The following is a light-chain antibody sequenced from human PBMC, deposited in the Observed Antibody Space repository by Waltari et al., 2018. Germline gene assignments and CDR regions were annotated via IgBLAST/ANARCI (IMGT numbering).Light chain of an antibody. CDR2: AAS. J-gene: IGKJ4*01. CDR1: QSISSY. CDR3: QQSYITPLT. Sequence: DIQMTQSPSSLSAFVGDRVTITCRASQSISSYLNWYQQKPGKAPKLLIYAASSLQSGVPSRFSGSGSGTDFTLIISSLQPEDFATYYCQQSYITPLTFGGGTNVEIK. V-gene: IGKV1-39*01.